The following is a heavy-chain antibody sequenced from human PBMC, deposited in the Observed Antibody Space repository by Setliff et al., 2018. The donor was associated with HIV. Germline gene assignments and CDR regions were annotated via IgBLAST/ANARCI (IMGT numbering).Heavy chain of an antibody. V-gene: IGHV4-4*07. CDR2: INTSGST. J-gene: IGHJ4*02. CDR1: GGSVSNYY. Sequence: SETLSLTCTVSGGSVSNYYWTWIRQSAGKGLEWIGHINTSGSTKYNPSLKSRLTMSVDSSGNQFFLNLTSVTAADTAVYYCARGVPLLPPRNWGQGALVTVSS. CDR3: ARGVPLLPPRN. D-gene: IGHD1-26*01.